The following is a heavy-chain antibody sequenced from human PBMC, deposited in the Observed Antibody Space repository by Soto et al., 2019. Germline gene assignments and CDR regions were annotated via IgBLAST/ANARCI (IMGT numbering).Heavy chain of an antibody. D-gene: IGHD5-18*01. CDR2: IYYSGST. V-gene: IGHV4-31*03. CDR1: GGSISSGGYY. Sequence: PSETLSLTCTVSGGSISSGGYYWSWIRQHPGKGLEWIGYIYYSGSTYYNPSLKSRVTISVDTSKNQFSLKLSSVTAADTAVYYCASSRRGYSYGEKFDYWGQGTLVTVSS. J-gene: IGHJ4*02. CDR3: ASSRRGYSYGEKFDY.